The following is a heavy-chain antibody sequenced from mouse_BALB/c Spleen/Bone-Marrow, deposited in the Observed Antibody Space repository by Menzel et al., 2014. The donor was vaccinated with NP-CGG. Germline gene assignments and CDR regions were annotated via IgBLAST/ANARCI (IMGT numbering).Heavy chain of an antibody. CDR3: ARAHYCGLFAY. D-gene: IGHD1-2*01. Sequence: EVKLVEPGGGLVQPGGSLKLSCAVLGFDCSRYWMSWVRQAPGKGPEWIGEINPDSSRINYTPSLKDKFIISRDNAKNTLYLQMSKVRSEDTDIYYCARAHYCGLFAYWGQGTLVTVSA. V-gene: IGHV4-1*02. CDR1: GFDCSRYW. J-gene: IGHJ3*01. CDR2: INPDSSRI.